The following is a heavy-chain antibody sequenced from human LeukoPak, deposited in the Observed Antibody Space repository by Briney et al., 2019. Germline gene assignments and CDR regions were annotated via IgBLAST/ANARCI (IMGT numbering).Heavy chain of an antibody. CDR1: GYTFTSQY. Sequence: ASVKVSFQASGYTFTSQYMHWVRQAAGQGLEWMGIINPSGGSTSYAQKFHGRVTINRDTSTSTVYMELSSLRSEDTAVYDCARDLVVVPAALYYWGQGTLVTVSS. V-gene: IGHV1-46*01. D-gene: IGHD2-2*01. CDR3: ARDLVVVPAALYY. CDR2: INPSGGST. J-gene: IGHJ4*02.